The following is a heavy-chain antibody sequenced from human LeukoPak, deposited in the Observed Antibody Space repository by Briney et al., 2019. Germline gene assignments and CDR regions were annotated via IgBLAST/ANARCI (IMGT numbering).Heavy chain of an antibody. V-gene: IGHV4-59*01. CDR1: GGSISNYY. Sequence: PSETLSLTCTVSGGSISNYYWTWIRQSPGTGLEWIGYIYHSGSTNYNPSLKSRVTISVDTSKNQFSLKLSSVTAADTVVYYCARGDSSGWERYYYYGMDVWGQGTTVTVSS. CDR3: ARGDSSGWERYYYYGMDV. CDR2: IYHSGST. J-gene: IGHJ6*02. D-gene: IGHD6-19*01.